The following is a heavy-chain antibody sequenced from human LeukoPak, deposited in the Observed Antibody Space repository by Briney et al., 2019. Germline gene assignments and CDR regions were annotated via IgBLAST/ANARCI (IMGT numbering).Heavy chain of an antibody. D-gene: IGHD2-2*01. V-gene: IGHV4-34*01. Sequence: SETLSLTCAVYGGSFSGYYWSWIRQPPGKGLEWIGEINHSGSTNYNPSLKSRVTISVDTSKNQFSLKLSSVTAADTAVYYCARLGEAMPYYFDYWGQGTLVTVSS. CDR3: ARLGEAMPYYFDY. CDR1: GGSFSGYY. CDR2: INHSGST. J-gene: IGHJ4*02.